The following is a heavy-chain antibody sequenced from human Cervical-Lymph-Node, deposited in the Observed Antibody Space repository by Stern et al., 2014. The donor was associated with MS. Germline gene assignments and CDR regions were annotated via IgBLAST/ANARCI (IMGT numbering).Heavy chain of an antibody. CDR2: IYYSGTT. J-gene: IGHJ4*02. CDR3: ARHDGWLPHY. CDR1: GGSISRSTYY. Sequence: VQLVESGPGLVKPSETLSLTCSVSGGSISRSTYYWGWIRQPTGKGLEWIGSIYYSGTTYYNPSLKSRVTIDTSTTQFSLRLTSVTAADTAVYYCARHDGWLPHYWSQGTLVTVSS. V-gene: IGHV4-39*01. D-gene: IGHD5-12*01.